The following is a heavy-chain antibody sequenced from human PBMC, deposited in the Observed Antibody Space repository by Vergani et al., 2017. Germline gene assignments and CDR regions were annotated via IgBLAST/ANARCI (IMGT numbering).Heavy chain of an antibody. CDR1: GCTFSSYA. D-gene: IGHD1-14*01. Sequence: QVQLVQSGAEVKKPGSSVKVSCKASGCTFSSYAISWVRQAPGQGLEWMGGIIPIFGTANYAQKFQGRVTITADESTSTAYMELSSLRSEDTAVYYCARGSGKDDSRPGYYYMDVWGQGTTVTVSS. V-gene: IGHV1-69*01. J-gene: IGHJ6*03. CDR3: ARGSGKDDSRPGYYYMDV. CDR2: IIPIFGTA.